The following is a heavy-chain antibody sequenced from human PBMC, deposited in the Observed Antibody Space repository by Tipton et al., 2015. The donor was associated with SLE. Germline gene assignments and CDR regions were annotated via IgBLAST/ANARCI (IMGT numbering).Heavy chain of an antibody. Sequence: TLSLTCTVSGGSIISNNYYWGCIRQPPGKGLEWVGNVAYTGRTYYNPSLKSRVTISVDTSRNLFSLNLSSVTAADTAVYYCARGKRHYDVLTGYYSKPHYFDFWGQGTVVAVSP. CDR1: GGSIISNNYY. J-gene: IGHJ4*02. D-gene: IGHD3-9*01. CDR2: VAYTGRT. CDR3: ARGKRHYDVLTGYYSKPHYFDF. V-gene: IGHV4-39*07.